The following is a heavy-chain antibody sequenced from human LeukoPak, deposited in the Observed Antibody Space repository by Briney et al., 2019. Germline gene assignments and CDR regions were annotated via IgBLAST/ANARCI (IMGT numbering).Heavy chain of an antibody. Sequence: GVSLRLSCAASGFTFSTSSMSWVRQAPGRGLKWVSLFSGSSGRTYYADSVKGRFTISRDNSKNTLYLHMNSLRAEDTSRYYCAKRYCSGGSCYHRYFDYWGQGTLVTVSS. CDR3: AKRYCSGGSCYHRYFDY. J-gene: IGHJ4*02. CDR2: FSGSSGRT. CDR1: GFTFSTSS. D-gene: IGHD2-15*01. V-gene: IGHV3-23*01.